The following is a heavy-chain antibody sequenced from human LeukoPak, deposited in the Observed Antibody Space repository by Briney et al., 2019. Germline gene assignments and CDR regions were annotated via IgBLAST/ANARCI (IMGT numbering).Heavy chain of an antibody. Sequence: SETLSLTCTVSGGSISSYYWSWIRRPPGKGLEWIGYIYYSGRTNYNPSLKSRVTISVDTSKNQFSLKLSSVTAADTAVYCCARQGVGATTGNAFDIWGQGTMVTVSS. V-gene: IGHV4-59*08. CDR3: ARQGVGATTGNAFDI. D-gene: IGHD1-26*01. J-gene: IGHJ3*02. CDR2: IYYSGRT. CDR1: GGSISSYY.